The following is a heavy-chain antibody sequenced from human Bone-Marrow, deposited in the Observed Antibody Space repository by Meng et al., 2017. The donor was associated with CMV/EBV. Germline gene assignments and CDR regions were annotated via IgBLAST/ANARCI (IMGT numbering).Heavy chain of an antibody. CDR1: VGTFSSYA. CDR2: ILPILGIA. V-gene: IGHV1-69*10. CDR3: ARERFCGGESYHYYYYGKDV. J-gene: IGHJ6*04. Sequence: SVKVSCKASVGTFSSYAIIWVRQAPGQGVAWMGGILPILGIANYAQRFQGRVTITVDKSPSTAYVELSSLRSEDTAVYYCARERFCGGESYHYYYYGKDVWDEATTVVASS. D-gene: IGHD2-21*01.